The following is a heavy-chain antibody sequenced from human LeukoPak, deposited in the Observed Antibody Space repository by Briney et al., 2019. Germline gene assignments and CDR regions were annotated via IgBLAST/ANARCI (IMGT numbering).Heavy chain of an antibody. V-gene: IGHV3-53*01. CDR3: ASGAYYYDSSGYYPFDY. Sequence: GGSLRLSCAASGFTFSNSAMSWVRQAPGKGLEWVSVIYSGGSTYYADSVKGRFTISRDNSKNTLYLQMNSLRAEDTAVYYCASGAYYYDSSGYYPFDYWGQGTLVTVSS. CDR2: IYSGGST. J-gene: IGHJ4*02. CDR1: GFTFSNSA. D-gene: IGHD3-22*01.